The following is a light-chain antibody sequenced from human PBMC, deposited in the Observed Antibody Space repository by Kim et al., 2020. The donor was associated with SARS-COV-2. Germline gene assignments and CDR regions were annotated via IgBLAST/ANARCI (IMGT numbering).Light chain of an antibody. Sequence: DIQMTQSPSTVSASVGDRVTITCRASQTISTWLAWYQQKPGKAPKLLIYKASILETGVPSRFSGSGSGTDFTLTISSLQADDFATYYCQQYNSFSYTFGQGTKLEI. V-gene: IGKV1-5*03. CDR1: QTISTW. CDR2: KAS. CDR3: QQYNSFSYT. J-gene: IGKJ2*01.